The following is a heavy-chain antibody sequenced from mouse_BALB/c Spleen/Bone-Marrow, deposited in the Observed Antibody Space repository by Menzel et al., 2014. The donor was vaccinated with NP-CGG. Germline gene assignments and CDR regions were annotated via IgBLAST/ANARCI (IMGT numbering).Heavy chain of an antibody. CDR3: AVSRLLVKPAWFAY. J-gene: IGHJ3*01. V-gene: IGHV3-8*02. CDR2: ISYSDST. CDR1: GDSITSGY. D-gene: IGHD3-2*02. Sequence: EVKLVESGPSLVKPSQTLSLTCSVTGDSITSGYWNWIRKFPGNKLEYMGYISYSDSTYYNPSLKSRISITRDTSKNQYYLQLKFVTPEDTATYYCAVSRLLVKPAWFAYWGQGTLVTVSA.